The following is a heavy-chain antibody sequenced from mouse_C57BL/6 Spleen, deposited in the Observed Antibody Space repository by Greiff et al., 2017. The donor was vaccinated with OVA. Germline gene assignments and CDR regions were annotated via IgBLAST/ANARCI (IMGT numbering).Heavy chain of an antibody. CDR3: ARGLNWFPLDY. D-gene: IGHD4-1*01. CDR1: GYTFTDYE. CDR2: IDPETGGT. V-gene: IGHV1-15*01. J-gene: IGHJ2*01. Sequence: QVQLQQSGAELVRPGASVTLSCKASGYTFTDYEMHWVKQTPVHGLEWIGAIDPETGGTAYNQKFKGKAILTADKSSSTAYMELRSLTSEDSAVYYCARGLNWFPLDYWGQGTTLTVSS.